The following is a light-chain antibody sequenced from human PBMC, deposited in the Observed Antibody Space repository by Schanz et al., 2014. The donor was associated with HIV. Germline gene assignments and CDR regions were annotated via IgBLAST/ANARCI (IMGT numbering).Light chain of an antibody. V-gene: IGKV1-5*03. CDR3: QQLASYPLT. CDR2: KAS. CDR1: QSISHW. Sequence: DIQMAQSPSPLSASVGDRVTISCRASQSISHWLAWYQQKSGKAPRLLIYKASTLESGVPSRFSGSGSGTEFTLTISSLQPEDFATYYCQQLASYPLTFGGGTKVEIK. J-gene: IGKJ4*01.